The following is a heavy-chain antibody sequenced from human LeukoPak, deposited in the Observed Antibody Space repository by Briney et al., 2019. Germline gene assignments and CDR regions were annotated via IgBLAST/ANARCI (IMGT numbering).Heavy chain of an antibody. V-gene: IGHV4-61*02. CDR2: IYTSGST. D-gene: IGHD2-15*01. CDR1: GGSISSGSYY. Sequence: PSETLSLTCTVSGGSISSGSYYWSWIRQPAGKGLEWIGRIYTSGSTNYNPSLKSRVTIAVDTSQNQFSLQLSCVTAADTAVYYCARDLRYCSGGSCYSRWFDPWGQGTLVTVSS. CDR3: ARDLRYCSGGSCYSRWFDP. J-gene: IGHJ5*02.